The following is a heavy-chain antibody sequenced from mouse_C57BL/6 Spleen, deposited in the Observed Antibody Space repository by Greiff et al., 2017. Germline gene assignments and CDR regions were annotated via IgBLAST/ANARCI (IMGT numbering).Heavy chain of an antibody. CDR1: GYTFTSYW. D-gene: IGHD1-1*01. V-gene: IGHV1-52*01. J-gene: IGHJ2*01. Sequence: VQLQQPGAELVRPGSSVKLSCKASGYTFTSYWMHWVKQRPIQGLEWIGNIDPSDSETHYNQKFKDKATLTVDKSSSTAYMQLSSLTSEDSAVYYCARGIYYGSSYEGDYFDYWGQGTTLTVSS. CDR2: IDPSDSET. CDR3: ARGIYYGSSYEGDYFDY.